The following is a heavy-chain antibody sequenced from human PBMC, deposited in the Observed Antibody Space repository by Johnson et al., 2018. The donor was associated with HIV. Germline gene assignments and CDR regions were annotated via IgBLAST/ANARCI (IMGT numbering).Heavy chain of an antibody. Sequence: QVQLVESGGGLVKPGGSLRLSCAASGFTFSDYYMSWIRQAAGKGLEWISYISSSGSTIYYADSVKGRFTISRDNAKNSLYLQMNSLRAGDTAVYYCARGGSHITIFGVDINMGAFDIWGQGTMVTVSS. CDR3: ARGGSHITIFGVDINMGAFDI. CDR1: GFTFSDYY. V-gene: IGHV3-11*04. D-gene: IGHD3-3*01. CDR2: ISSSGSTI. J-gene: IGHJ3*02.